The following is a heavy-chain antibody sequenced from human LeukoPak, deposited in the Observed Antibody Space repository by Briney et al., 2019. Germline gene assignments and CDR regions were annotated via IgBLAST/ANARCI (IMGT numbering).Heavy chain of an antibody. CDR2: INPNSGGT. J-gene: IGHJ5*02. D-gene: IGHD2-2*01. Sequence: GASVKVSCKASGYTFTGYYMHWVRQAPGQGLEWMGWINPNSGGTNYAQKFQGRVTMTRDTSISTAYMELSRLRSDDTAVYYCARAVVPAATSWFDPWGQGTLVTVSS. CDR1: GYTFTGYY. V-gene: IGHV1-2*02. CDR3: ARAVVPAATSWFDP.